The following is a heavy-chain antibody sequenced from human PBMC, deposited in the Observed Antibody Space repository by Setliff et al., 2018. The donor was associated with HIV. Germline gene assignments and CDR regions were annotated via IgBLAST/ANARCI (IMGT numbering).Heavy chain of an antibody. CDR3: ARVGDFYDTSGYYSVLDAFDI. J-gene: IGHJ3*02. D-gene: IGHD3-22*01. CDR1: GGSFSGYY. CDR2: T. Sequence: SETLSLTCAVYGGSFSGYYWSWIRQPPGKGLEWIGDTNYNPSLKSRVTISADTSKNQFSLKLSSVTAADTAVYYCARVGDFYDTSGYYSVLDAFDIWGQGTMVTVSS. V-gene: IGHV4-34*01.